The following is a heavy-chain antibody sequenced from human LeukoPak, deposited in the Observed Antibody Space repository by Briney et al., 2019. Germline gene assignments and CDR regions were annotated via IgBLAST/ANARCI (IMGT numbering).Heavy chain of an antibody. CDR3: VRDGPPRSPTSGWFDP. J-gene: IGHJ5*02. CDR1: GFTFSSYA. D-gene: IGHD2-2*01. Sequence: SGGSLRLSCAASGFTFSSYAMSWVRQAPGKGLEWVANIKQDGNEKHYMDSVKGRFTISRDDAKNSLYLQMSSLRAEDTAVYYCVRDGPPRSPTSGWFDPWGQGTLVTVSS. V-gene: IGHV3-7*01. CDR2: IKQDGNEK.